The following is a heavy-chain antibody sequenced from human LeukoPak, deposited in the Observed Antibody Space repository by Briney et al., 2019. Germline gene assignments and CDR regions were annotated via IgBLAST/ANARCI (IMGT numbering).Heavy chain of an antibody. D-gene: IGHD3-10*01. J-gene: IGHJ6*02. CDR3: TRQSGSGSYSPGLHYYYYYGMDV. CDR1: GYTFTGYY. Sequence: GGSVTDSCKASGYTFTGYYMHWVRQAPGQGLEWMGWINPNSGGANYAQKCQCRVTMTRDTSISTAYMELSRLRSDDTAVYYCTRQSGSGSYSPGLHYYYYYGMDVWGQGTTVTVSS. CDR2: INPNSGGA. V-gene: IGHV1-2*02.